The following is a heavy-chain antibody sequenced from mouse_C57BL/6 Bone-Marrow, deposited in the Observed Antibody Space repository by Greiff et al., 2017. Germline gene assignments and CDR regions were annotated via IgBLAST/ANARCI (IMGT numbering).Heavy chain of an antibody. CDR2: IDPPDSET. J-gene: IGHJ3*01. CDR1: GYTFTSYW. Sequence: QVQLQQPGAELVRPGSSVKLSCKASGYTFTSYWMHWVKQRPIQGLEWIGNIDPPDSETHYNQKFKDKATLTVDKSSSTAYMQLSSLTSVDSAVYYCARSSFYSNYEAYWGQGTLVTVSA. D-gene: IGHD2-5*01. V-gene: IGHV1-52*01. CDR3: ARSSFYSNYEAY.